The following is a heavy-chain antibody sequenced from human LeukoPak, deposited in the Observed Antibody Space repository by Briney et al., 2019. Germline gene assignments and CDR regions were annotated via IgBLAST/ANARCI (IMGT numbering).Heavy chain of an antibody. CDR3: ARRLQIAVIDY. CDR1: GCTFSNYC. CDR2: INTDGSST. Sequence: AGSLTLTCAAYGCTFSNYCRHWIRQPPGKGLVWISHINTDGSSTSNPDSVKGRTTISSTNAKNTPYQQMSILKAEAAAEYYCARRLQIAVIDYWGQGTLVTVSS. D-gene: IGHD6-19*01. V-gene: IGHV3-74*01. J-gene: IGHJ4*02.